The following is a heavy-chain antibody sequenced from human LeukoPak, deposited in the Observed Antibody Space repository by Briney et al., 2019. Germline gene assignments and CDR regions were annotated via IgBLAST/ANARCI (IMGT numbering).Heavy chain of an antibody. V-gene: IGHV3-48*01. CDR2: IDTTGTTL. CDR3: AKDSRSRGEWLVLLGYFDY. J-gene: IGHJ4*02. Sequence: LAGGSLRLSCAASGFTFRNYKMTWVRQAPGKGLEWVSYIDTTGTTLYYADSVKGRFTISRDNSKNTLYLQMNSLRAEDTAVYYCAKDSRSRGEWLVLLGYFDYWGQGTLVTVSS. D-gene: IGHD6-19*01. CDR1: GFTFRNYK.